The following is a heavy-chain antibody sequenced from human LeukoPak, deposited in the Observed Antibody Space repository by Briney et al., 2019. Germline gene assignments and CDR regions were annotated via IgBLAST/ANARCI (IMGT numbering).Heavy chain of an antibody. J-gene: IGHJ3*02. D-gene: IGHD4-23*01. Sequence: GGSLRLSCAASGFTFDDYAMHWVRQAPGKGLEGVSGISWNSGSIGYADSVKGRFTISRDNAKNSLYLQMNSLRAEDTALYYCAKDIDGVVRAFDIWGQGTMVTVSS. CDR3: AKDIDGVVRAFDI. CDR1: GFTFDDYA. CDR2: ISWNSGSI. V-gene: IGHV3-9*01.